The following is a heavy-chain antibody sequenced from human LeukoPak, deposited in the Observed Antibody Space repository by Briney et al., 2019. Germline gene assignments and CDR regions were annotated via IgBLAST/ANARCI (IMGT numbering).Heavy chain of an antibody. Sequence: ASETLSLTCAVYGGSFSGYSWNWIRQPPVKGLEWIGEINHSGGTNYNPSLKSRVTISVDTSKKQFSLKLSSVTAADTAVYYCARGVDYYGVWGQGTLVTVSS. CDR1: GGSFSGYS. D-gene: IGHD3-10*01. V-gene: IGHV4-34*01. CDR3: ARGVDYYGV. CDR2: INHSGGT. J-gene: IGHJ4*02.